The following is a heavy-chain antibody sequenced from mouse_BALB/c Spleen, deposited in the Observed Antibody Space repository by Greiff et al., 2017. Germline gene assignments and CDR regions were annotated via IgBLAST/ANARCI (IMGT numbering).Heavy chain of an antibody. CDR1: GYTFTDYA. CDR3: ARQNGTEFAWFAY. V-gene: IGHV1S137*01. J-gene: IGHJ3*01. CDR2: ISTYYGDA. D-gene: IGHD4-1*01. Sequence: QVQLQQSGAELVRPGVSVKISCKGSGYTFTDYAMHWVKQSHAKGLEWIGVISTYYGDASYNQKFKGKATMTVDKSSSTAYMELARLTSEDSAIYYCARQNGTEFAWFAYWGQGTLVTVSA.